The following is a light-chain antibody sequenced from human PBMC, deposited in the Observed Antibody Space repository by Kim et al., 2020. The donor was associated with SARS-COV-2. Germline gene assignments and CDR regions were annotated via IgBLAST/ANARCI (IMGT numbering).Light chain of an antibody. J-gene: IGKJ1*01. V-gene: IGKV3-11*01. CDR3: QHRSNWPRA. CDR1: QSVSSY. CDR2: DAL. Sequence: DIVLTQSPATLSLSPGERATLSCRASQSVSSYLAWYQQKPGQAPRLLIYDALNRASDTPDRFSGSGSGTDFTLTITSLEPEDFAVYYCQHRSNWPRAFGQGTKVDIK.